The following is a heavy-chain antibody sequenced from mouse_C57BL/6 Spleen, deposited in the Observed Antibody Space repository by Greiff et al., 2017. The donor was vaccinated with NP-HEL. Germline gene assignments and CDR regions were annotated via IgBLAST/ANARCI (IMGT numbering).Heavy chain of an antibody. CDR1: GYTFTSYW. V-gene: IGHV1-50*01. J-gene: IGHJ4*01. CDR3: ARRLTFYAMDY. D-gene: IGHD4-1*01. Sequence: VQLQQPGAELVKPGASEKLSCKASGYTFTSYWMQWVKQRPGQGLEWIGEIDPSDSYTNYNQKFKGKATLTVDTSSSTAYMQLSSLTSEDSAVYYCARRLTFYAMDYWGQGTSVTVSS. CDR2: IDPSDSYT.